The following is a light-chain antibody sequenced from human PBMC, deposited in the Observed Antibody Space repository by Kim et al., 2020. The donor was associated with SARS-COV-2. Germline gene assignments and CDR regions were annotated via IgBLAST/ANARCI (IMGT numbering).Light chain of an antibody. Sequence: QSALTQPASVSGSPGQSITISCTGTSSDVGGYNYVSWYQQHPGKAPKLIIYDVSKRSSGVSNRFSGSKSGNTASLTISGLQAEDEADYYCSSYAGSITWVFGGGTKLTVL. CDR3: SSYAGSITWV. CDR2: DVS. CDR1: SSDVGGYNY. V-gene: IGLV2-14*03. J-gene: IGLJ3*02.